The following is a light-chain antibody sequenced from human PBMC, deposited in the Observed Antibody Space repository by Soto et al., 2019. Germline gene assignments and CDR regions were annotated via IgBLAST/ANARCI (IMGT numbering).Light chain of an antibody. CDR2: DAS. J-gene: IGKJ4*01. CDR3: QQRSSWPLT. Sequence: EIVLTQSPATLSLSPGGRATLSCRASQSVRNYLAWYQQKPGRAPRLLIYDASNRATGIPARFRGSGSGTDFTLSITSLEPEDIAVYYCQQRSSWPLTFGGGTKVDIK. CDR1: QSVRNY. V-gene: IGKV3-11*01.